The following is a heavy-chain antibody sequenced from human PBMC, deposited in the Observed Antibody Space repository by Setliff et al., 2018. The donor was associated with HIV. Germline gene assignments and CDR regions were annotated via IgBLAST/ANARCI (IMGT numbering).Heavy chain of an antibody. CDR3: ARHSPSDY. J-gene: IGHJ4*02. CDR2: IYNSAST. CDR1: GGAISGSGYY. V-gene: IGHV4-61*05. Sequence: ASETLSLTCSVSGGAISGSGYYWTWIRQPPGKGLEWIGYIYNSASTSYNPSLKSRVTISVDTSKNQFSLKLSSVTAADTAVYYCARHSPSDYWGQGTLVTVSS.